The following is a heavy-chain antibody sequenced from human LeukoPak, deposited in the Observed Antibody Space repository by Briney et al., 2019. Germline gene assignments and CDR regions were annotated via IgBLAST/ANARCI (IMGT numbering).Heavy chain of an antibody. Sequence: ASVKVSCKASGYTFTSYDINWVRQAPGQGLEWMGWMNPNSGNTGYAQKFQGRVTMTRNTSISTAYMELSSLRSEDTAVYYCARGFIMVRGVPLYYYGMDVWGQGTTVTVSS. J-gene: IGHJ6*02. V-gene: IGHV1-8*01. CDR3: ARGFIMVRGVPLYYYGMDV. D-gene: IGHD3-10*01. CDR1: GYTFTSYD. CDR2: MNPNSGNT.